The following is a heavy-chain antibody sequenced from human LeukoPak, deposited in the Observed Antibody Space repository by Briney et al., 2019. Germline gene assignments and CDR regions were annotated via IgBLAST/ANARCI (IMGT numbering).Heavy chain of an antibody. CDR3: AKGVDYYENSGTIDY. J-gene: IGHJ4*02. CDR2: IWYDGSNK. D-gene: IGHD3-22*01. Sequence: PGKSLRLSCTASGFTFSDYGMHWVRQPPGKGLEWVEIIWYDGSNKTYEEAVKGRFTISRDNSKNTLYLQMNSLRAEDTAVYYRAKGVDYYENSGTIDYWGQGTLVTVSS. CDR1: GFTFSDYG. V-gene: IGHV3-33*06.